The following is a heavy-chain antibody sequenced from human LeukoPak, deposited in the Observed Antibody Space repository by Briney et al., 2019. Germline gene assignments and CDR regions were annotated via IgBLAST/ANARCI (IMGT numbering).Heavy chain of an antibody. D-gene: IGHD1-26*01. CDR1: GGSISSGSYY. CDR2: IYTSGST. Sequence: SETLSLTCTVSGGSISSGSYYWSWIRQPAGKGLEWIGRIYTSGSTNYNPSLKSRVTISVDTSKNLFSLKLSSVTAADTAVYYCARDRGWELLYYFDYWGQGTLVTVSS. J-gene: IGHJ4*02. V-gene: IGHV4-61*02. CDR3: ARDRGWELLYYFDY.